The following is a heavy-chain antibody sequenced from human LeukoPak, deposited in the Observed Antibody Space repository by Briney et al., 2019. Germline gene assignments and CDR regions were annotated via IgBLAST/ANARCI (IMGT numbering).Heavy chain of an antibody. CDR2: IKQDGSKK. J-gene: IGHJ4*02. Sequence: GGSLRLSCAAPDSSFSSHGMHWVRQAPGRGPEWVANIKQDGSKKSYVDSVKGRFTISRDNAKNSLYLQMNSLRAEDTAIYYCTRVGYIDEGIDYWGQGTLVTVSS. V-gene: IGHV3-7*04. CDR3: TRVGYIDEGIDY. CDR1: DSSFSSHG. D-gene: IGHD5-24*01.